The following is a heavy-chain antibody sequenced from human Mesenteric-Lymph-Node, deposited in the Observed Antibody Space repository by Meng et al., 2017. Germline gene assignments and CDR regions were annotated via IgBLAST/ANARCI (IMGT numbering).Heavy chain of an antibody. D-gene: IGHD3-10*01. CDR1: GFTFSNYV. CDR3: AKENYYKKRDDAFDI. V-gene: IGHV3-23*01. Sequence: GESLKISCAASGFTFSNYVMSWVRQAPGKGLEWVSAISASGGVTYDEDSVKGRFTISRDNSKNTLYLQMNSLRAEDTAVYYCAKENYYKKRDDAFDIWGQGAMVTVSS. CDR2: ISASGGVT. J-gene: IGHJ3*02.